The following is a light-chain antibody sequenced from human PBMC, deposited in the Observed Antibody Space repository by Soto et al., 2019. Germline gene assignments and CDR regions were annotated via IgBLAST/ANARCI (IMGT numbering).Light chain of an antibody. CDR3: FSFTTTRTHV. CDR2: EVN. V-gene: IGLV2-14*01. J-gene: IGLJ1*01. Sequence: QSALTQPASLSGSPGQSITISCTGTSSDIGAYDYVSWFQQHPGKAPKLMIYEVNNRPSGVSNRFYGSKSGNTAYLTISGLQVEDEAEYFCFSFTTTRTHVFGNGTKVTVL. CDR1: SSDIGAYDY.